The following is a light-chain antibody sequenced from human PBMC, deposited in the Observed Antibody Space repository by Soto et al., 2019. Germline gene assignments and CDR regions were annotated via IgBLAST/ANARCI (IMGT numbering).Light chain of an antibody. Sequence: DIVMTQSPVTLSVSPGERATLSCRASQPVSSNLAWYQQKPGQAPRLLIHGASTRATGIPARFSGGGSGTEFTLTISILQSEDFAVYYCQKYSDWPPLFGPGTKVDIK. J-gene: IGKJ3*01. V-gene: IGKV3-15*01. CDR3: QKYSDWPPL. CDR2: GAS. CDR1: QPVSSN.